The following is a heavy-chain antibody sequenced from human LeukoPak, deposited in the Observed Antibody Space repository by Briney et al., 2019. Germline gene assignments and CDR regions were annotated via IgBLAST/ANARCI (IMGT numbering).Heavy chain of an antibody. CDR3: ARGGIAAAGTRTTPFDY. CDR2: ISHSGST. CDR1: GGSFSDYY. Sequence: PSETLSLTCAVYGGSFSDYYWSWIRKSPGKGLEWIGQISHSGSTNYNPSLKSPVTISIDTSKKYFSLKLNSVTAADTAVYYCARGGIAAAGTRTTPFDYWGQGTLVTVSS. J-gene: IGHJ4*02. V-gene: IGHV4-34*01. D-gene: IGHD6-13*01.